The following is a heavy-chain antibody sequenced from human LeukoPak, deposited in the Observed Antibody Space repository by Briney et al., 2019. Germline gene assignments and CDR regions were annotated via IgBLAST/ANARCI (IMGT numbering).Heavy chain of an antibody. Sequence: GGSLRLSCAASGFTFSSYSMNWVRQAPGKGLEWVSSISGSSSYIYYADSVKGRFTISRHNAKNSLYLQMNSLRAEDTAVYYCAGSYDTVFDYWGQGTLVTVSS. J-gene: IGHJ4*02. V-gene: IGHV3-21*01. CDR2: ISGSSSYI. CDR1: GFTFSSYS. D-gene: IGHD1-26*01. CDR3: AGSYDTVFDY.